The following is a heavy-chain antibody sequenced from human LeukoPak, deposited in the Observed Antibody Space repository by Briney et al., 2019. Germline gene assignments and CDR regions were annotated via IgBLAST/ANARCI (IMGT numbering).Heavy chain of an antibody. CDR2: ISTSGTTI. D-gene: IGHD1-26*01. CDR3: ARVVVGSYPDY. V-gene: IGHV3-11*04. Sequence: GGSLRLSCAASGFTFSDYFMTWIRQAPGKALEWVSYISTSGTTIYYADSVKGRFTISRDNAKNSLYLQMNSLRAEDTAVYYCARVVVGSYPDYWGQGTLVTVPS. J-gene: IGHJ4*02. CDR1: GFTFSDYF.